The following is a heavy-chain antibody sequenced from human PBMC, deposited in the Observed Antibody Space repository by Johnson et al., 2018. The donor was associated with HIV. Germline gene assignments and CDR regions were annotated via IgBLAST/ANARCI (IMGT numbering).Heavy chain of an antibody. CDR3: ANEYFDI. CDR1: GFTVSSNY. CDR2: ISSNGGST. J-gene: IGHJ3*02. V-gene: IGHV3-64*01. Sequence: VQLVESGGGLIQPGGSLRLSCAASGFTVSSNYISWVRQAPGKGLEYVSAISSNGGSTYYANSVKGRFTISRDNSKNTLYLQMGSLRAEDMAVYYCANEYFDIWGQGTMVTVSS. D-gene: IGHD2/OR15-2a*01.